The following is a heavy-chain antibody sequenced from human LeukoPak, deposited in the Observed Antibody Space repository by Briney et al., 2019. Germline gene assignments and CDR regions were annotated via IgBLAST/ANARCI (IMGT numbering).Heavy chain of an antibody. CDR1: GGSISSYY. J-gene: IGHJ6*03. V-gene: IGHV4-4*07. CDR3: AREVVREMWSGRSTYYYYYMDV. Sequence: QTSETLSLTCTVSGGSISSYYWSWIRQPAGKGLEWIGRIYTSGSTNYNPSLKSRVTMSVDTSKNQFSLKLSSVTAADTAVYYCAREVVREMWSGRSTYYYYYMDVWGKGTTVTVSS. CDR2: IYTSGST. D-gene: IGHD3-3*01.